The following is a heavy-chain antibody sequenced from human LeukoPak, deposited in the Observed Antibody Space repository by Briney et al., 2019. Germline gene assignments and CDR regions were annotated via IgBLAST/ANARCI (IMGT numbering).Heavy chain of an antibody. CDR2: INHSGST. CDR1: GWSFSGYY. J-gene: IGHJ6*03. D-gene: IGHD5-18*01. CDR3: ARDRPRLRGYSYGYYYYMDV. V-gene: IGHV4-34*01. Sequence: PSETLSLTCAVYGWSFSGYYWSWIRQPPGKGLEWIGEINHSGSTNYNPSLKSRVTISVDTSKNQFSLKLSSVTAADTAVYYCARDRPRLRGYSYGYYYYMDVWGKGTTVTVSS.